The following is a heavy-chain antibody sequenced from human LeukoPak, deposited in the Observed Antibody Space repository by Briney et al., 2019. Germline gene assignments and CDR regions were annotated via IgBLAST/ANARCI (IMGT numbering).Heavy chain of an antibody. D-gene: IGHD2-2*01. CDR3: ARLPAYCSSTSCYYDY. V-gene: IGHV3-30-3*01. J-gene: IGHJ4*02. CDR1: GFNLKNYA. CDR2: ISYDGSNK. Sequence: GRSRRLSCAASGFNLKNYAIHWVRQAPGKGLEWVAVISYDGSNKHYADSVRGRFTISRDNSKNTLYLQMNSLRPEDTAVYYCARLPAYCSSTSCYYDYWGQGTLVTVSS.